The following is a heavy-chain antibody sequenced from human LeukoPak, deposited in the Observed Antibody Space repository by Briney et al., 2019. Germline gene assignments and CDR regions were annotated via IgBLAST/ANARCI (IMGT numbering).Heavy chain of an antibody. CDR3: ARAHYHDSSGAIRYYYYYMDV. J-gene: IGHJ6*03. D-gene: IGHD3-22*01. CDR1: GFTFSRYW. V-gene: IGHV3-7*01. CDR2: IKQDGSEK. Sequence: GGSLRLSCAASGFTFSRYWMSWVRQAPGKGLEWVANIKQDGSEKYYVDSVKGRFTISRDNAKNSLYLQMNSLRAEDTAVYYCARAHYHDSSGAIRYYYYYMDVWGKGTTVTVSS.